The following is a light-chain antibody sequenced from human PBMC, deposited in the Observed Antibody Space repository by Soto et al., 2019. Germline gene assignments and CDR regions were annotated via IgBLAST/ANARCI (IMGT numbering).Light chain of an antibody. J-gene: IGKJ1*01. V-gene: IGKV1-5*03. CDR3: QHYKMYSPWT. CDR1: QTISGW. Sequence: DIQITQSPSTLSGSVGDRVTITCRASQTISGWLAWYQQKPGKAPKLLIYKASTLKSGVPSRFSGSGSGTEFTLTISSLQPDDFATYYCQHYKMYSPWTFGQGTKVDIK. CDR2: KAS.